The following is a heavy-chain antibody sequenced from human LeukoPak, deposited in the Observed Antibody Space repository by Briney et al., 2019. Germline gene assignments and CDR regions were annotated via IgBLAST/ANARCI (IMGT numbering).Heavy chain of an antibody. CDR3: ARSPHILTGENFDY. J-gene: IGHJ4*02. Sequence: GASVKVSCKASGYTFTGYYMHWVRQAPGQGREWMGCININSGGTNYVQKFQDRVTMTRDTSISTAYMELSRLRSHDTAVYYCARSPHILTGENFDYWGQGTLVTVSS. D-gene: IGHD3-9*01. V-gene: IGHV1-2*02. CDR1: GYTFTGYY. CDR2: ININSGGT.